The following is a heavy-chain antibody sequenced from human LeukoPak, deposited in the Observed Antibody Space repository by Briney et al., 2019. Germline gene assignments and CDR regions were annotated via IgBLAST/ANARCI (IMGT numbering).Heavy chain of an antibody. Sequence: ASVKVSCKSSGYTFSNYGINCVRQAPGQGLEWMGWISAYNDNTNYAQEFQGRVTMTTDTSTSTAYMALRSLRSDHTAVYYCARDGTTTDDHWGQGTLVTVSS. V-gene: IGHV1-18*01. CDR1: GYTFSNYG. CDR3: ARDGTTTDDH. CDR2: ISAYNDNT. J-gene: IGHJ4*02. D-gene: IGHD1-26*01.